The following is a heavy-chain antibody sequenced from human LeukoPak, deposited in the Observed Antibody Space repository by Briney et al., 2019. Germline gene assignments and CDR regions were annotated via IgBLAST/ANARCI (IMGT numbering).Heavy chain of an antibody. Sequence: SETLSLTCTVSGGSISSYYWSWIPQPPGKGLEWIGYIYYSGSTNYNPSLKSRVTISVDTSKNKFSLRLSSVTAADTAVYYCARRGGDSYGFYGMDVWGQGTTVTVSS. CDR1: GGSISSYY. J-gene: IGHJ6*02. CDR3: ARRGGDSYGFYGMDV. CDR2: IYYSGST. D-gene: IGHD5-18*01. V-gene: IGHV4-59*01.